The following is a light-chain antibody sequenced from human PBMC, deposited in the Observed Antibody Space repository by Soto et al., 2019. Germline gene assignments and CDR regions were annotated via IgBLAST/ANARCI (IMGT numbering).Light chain of an antibody. CDR1: QSVSSSY. Sequence: EIVLTQSPGTLSLSRGERATLSCRASQSVSSSYLAWYQQKPGQAPRLLIYGASSRATGIPDRFSGSGSGTDFTLTISRLEPEDFAVYYCQQYGSSRWTFGQGTKVDIK. V-gene: IGKV3-20*01. CDR2: GAS. J-gene: IGKJ1*01. CDR3: QQYGSSRWT.